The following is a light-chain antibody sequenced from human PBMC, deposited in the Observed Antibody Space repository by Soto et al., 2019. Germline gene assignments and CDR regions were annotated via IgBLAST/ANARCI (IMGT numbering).Light chain of an antibody. CDR1: QSVSRY. CDR3: QQYGSSPLT. J-gene: IGKJ4*01. Sequence: EFVLTQSPGTLSLSPGERATLSCRASQSVSRYLAWYQQRPGQAPRLLIYGAFTRATGFPARFSGSGSGTDFTLTISRLEPEDFAVYYCQQYGSSPLTFGGGTKVDIK. CDR2: GAF. V-gene: IGKV3-20*01.